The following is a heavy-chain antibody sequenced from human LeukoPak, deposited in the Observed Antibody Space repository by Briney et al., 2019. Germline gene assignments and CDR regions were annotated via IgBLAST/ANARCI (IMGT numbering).Heavy chain of an antibody. D-gene: IGHD6-19*01. Sequence: PSETLSLTCTVSGGSITSYYWTWIRQPPGKGLEWIGYIYYSGSTNYNPSLKSRVSISVDTSKNLFSLKLSSVTAADTAVYYCGTWAGTKYSSGWHPPLDYWGQGTLVTVSS. CDR3: GTWAGTKYSSGWHPPLDY. CDR1: GGSITSYY. CDR2: IYYSGST. V-gene: IGHV4-59*08. J-gene: IGHJ4*02.